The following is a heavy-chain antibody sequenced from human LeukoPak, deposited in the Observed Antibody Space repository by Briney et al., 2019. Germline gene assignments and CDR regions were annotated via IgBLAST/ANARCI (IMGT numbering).Heavy chain of an antibody. CDR1: GFTFDNYA. CDR3: ARTYCSSTSCYRASVDDAFDI. Sequence: GGSLRLSCAASGFTFDNYAMHWVRQAPGKGLEWVSGISWNSGNIGYADSVKGRFTISRDNAKNSLYLQMNSLRAEDTALYHCARTYCSSTSCYRASVDDAFDIWGQGTMVTVSS. V-gene: IGHV3-9*01. J-gene: IGHJ3*02. CDR2: ISWNSGNI. D-gene: IGHD2-2*02.